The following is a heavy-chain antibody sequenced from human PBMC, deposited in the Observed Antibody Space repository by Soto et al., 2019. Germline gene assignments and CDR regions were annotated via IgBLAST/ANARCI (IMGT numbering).Heavy chain of an antibody. CDR3: ARDREVDSSYGDNWFDP. CDR1: GYTFTSYY. Sequence: GASVKVSCKASGYTFTSYYMHWVRQAPGQGLEWMGIINPSGGSTSYAQKFQGRVTMTRDTSTSTVYMELSSLRSEDTAVYYCARDREVDSSYGDNWFDPWGQGTLVTVSS. V-gene: IGHV1-46*01. D-gene: IGHD5-18*01. J-gene: IGHJ5*02. CDR2: INPSGGST.